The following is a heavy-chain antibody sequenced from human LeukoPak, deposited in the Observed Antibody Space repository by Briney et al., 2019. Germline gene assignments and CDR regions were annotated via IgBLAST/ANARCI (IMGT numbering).Heavy chain of an antibody. CDR3: ARDGVLRYFDYYYYYMDV. V-gene: IGHV3-11*01. Sequence: GGSLRLSCAASGFTFSDYYMSWIRQAPGKGLEWVSYISSSGTTIYNADSVKGRFTISRDNAKTSLFLQMNSLRAEDTAVYYCARDGVLRYFDYYYYYMDVWGKGTTVTISS. D-gene: IGHD3-9*01. CDR1: GFTFSDYY. CDR2: ISSSGTTI. J-gene: IGHJ6*03.